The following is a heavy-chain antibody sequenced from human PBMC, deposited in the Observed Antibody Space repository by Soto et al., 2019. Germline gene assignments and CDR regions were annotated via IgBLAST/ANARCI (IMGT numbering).Heavy chain of an antibody. D-gene: IGHD6-13*01. CDR3: ARVNGSSWYSISHYYYMDV. V-gene: IGHV3-11*01. CDR2: ISSSGSTI. J-gene: IGHJ6*03. CDR1: GFTFSDYY. Sequence: PGGSLRLSCAASGFTFSDYYMSWIRQAPGKGLEWVSYISSSGSTIYYADSVKGRFTISRDNAKNSLYLQMNSLRAEDTAVYYCARVNGSSWYSISHYYYMDVWGEGTTVTVSS.